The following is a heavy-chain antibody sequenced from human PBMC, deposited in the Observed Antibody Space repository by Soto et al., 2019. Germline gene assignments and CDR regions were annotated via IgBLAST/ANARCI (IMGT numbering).Heavy chain of an antibody. V-gene: IGHV4-4*02. CDR1: GDSINSNYC. D-gene: IGHD6-19*01. CDR3: ARDTGWGLGY. Sequence: QVQLQESGPGLVRPSGTLSLTCAVSGDSINSNYCWTWVRQPPGKGLEWIAEIYYSGGTSYNPSLKSRVTISMDTSKNHFSLNLTSVTPADTAMYYCARDTGWGLGYWGQGTLVTVSS. J-gene: IGHJ4*02. CDR2: IYYSGGT.